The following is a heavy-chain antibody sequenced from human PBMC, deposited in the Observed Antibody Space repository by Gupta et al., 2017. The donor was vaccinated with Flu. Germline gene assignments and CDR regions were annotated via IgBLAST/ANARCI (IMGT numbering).Heavy chain of an antibody. V-gene: IGHV3-23*01. J-gene: IGHJ4*02. D-gene: IGHD2-2*01. CDR3: AKGYCSSTSCYPYYFDY. CDR1: GFTFSSYS. CDR2: IRGSGGST. Sequence: EVQLLESGGGLVQPGGSLRLSCAASGFTFSSYSMRWVRQAPGKGLEWVSAIRGSGGSTYYADSVKGRFTISRDNSKNTLYLQMNSLRAEDTAVYYCAKGYCSSTSCYPYYFDYWGQGTLVTVSS.